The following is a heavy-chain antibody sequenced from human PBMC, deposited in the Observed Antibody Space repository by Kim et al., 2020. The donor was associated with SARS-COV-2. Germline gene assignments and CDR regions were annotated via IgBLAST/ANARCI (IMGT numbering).Heavy chain of an antibody. D-gene: IGHD6-13*01. CDR3: ARSYRGRIAAAGTHAFDI. CDR1: GYTFTSYG. CDR2: ISAYNGNT. J-gene: IGHJ3*02. V-gene: IGHV1-18*01. Sequence: ASVKVSCKASGYTFTSYGISWVRQAPGQGLEWMGWISAYNGNTNYAQKLQGRVTMTTDTSTSTAYMELRSLRSDDTAVYYCARSYRGRIAAAGTHAFDIWGQGTMVTVSS.